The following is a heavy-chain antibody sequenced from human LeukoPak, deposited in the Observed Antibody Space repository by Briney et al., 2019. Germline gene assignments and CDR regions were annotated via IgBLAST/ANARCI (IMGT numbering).Heavy chain of an antibody. J-gene: IGHJ4*02. D-gene: IGHD1/OR15-1a*01. Sequence: SETLSLTCTVSGGSISTYYWSWIRQPPGKGLEWIGYISYSGSTNYNPSLKSRVTISLDTSKNQFALKLSSVTAADTAVYYCARSIIGTRSKFDYWGQGTLVTVSS. CDR2: ISYSGST. V-gene: IGHV4-59*08. CDR3: ARSIIGTRSKFDY. CDR1: GGSISTYY.